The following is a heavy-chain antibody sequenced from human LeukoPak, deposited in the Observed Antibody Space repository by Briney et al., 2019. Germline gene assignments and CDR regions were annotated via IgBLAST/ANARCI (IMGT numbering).Heavy chain of an antibody. CDR1: GYNFNNYG. D-gene: IGHD1-26*01. V-gene: IGHV1-18*01. CDR2: ISAKTGNT. J-gene: IGHJ6*02. Sequence: GASVKVSCKASGYNFNNYGVSWVRQAPGQGLEWMGWISAKTGNTNYAQKVQGRVTMTTDTSTTTAYMELRSLGSDDTAVYYCARGSYPYSHGMDVWGQGTTVTASS. CDR3: ARGSYPYSHGMDV.